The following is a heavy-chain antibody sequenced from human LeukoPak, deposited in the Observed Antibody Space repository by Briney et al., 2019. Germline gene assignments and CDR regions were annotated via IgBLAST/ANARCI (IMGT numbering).Heavy chain of an antibody. D-gene: IGHD3-10*01. CDR2: ISYDGKKN. J-gene: IGHJ4*02. V-gene: IGHV3-30*03. Sequence: GGSLRLSCASSGFTFSHFAMHWVRQAPGKGLEWVAVISYDGKKNYYADSVKGRFTLTRDDSANTLSLQMNSLRAEDTAVYYCVRGSKIRGVIPEGEFDYWGQGTLVTVSS. CDR3: VRGSKIRGVIPEGEFDY. CDR1: GFTFSHFA.